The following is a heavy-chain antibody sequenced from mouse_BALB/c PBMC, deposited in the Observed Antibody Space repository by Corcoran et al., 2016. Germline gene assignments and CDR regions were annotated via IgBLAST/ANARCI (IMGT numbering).Heavy chain of an antibody. CDR3: ARGYGNYYFDY. J-gene: IGHJ2*01. V-gene: IGHV1-84*02. Sequence: QIQLQQSGPELVKPGASVKISCKASGYTFTDYYINWVKQKLGQGLEWIGWIYPGSGNTKYNEKFKGKATLTVDTSSSTAYMQLSSLTSEDTAVYFGARGYGNYYFDYWGQGTTLTVSS. CDR1: GYTFTDYY. CDR2: IYPGSGNT. D-gene: IGHD2-10*02.